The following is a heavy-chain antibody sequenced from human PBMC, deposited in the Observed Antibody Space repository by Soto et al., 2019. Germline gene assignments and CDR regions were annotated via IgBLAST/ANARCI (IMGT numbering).Heavy chain of an antibody. Sequence: QVQLVQSGAEVKKPGASVNVSCKASGYTFTSYGISWVRQAPGQGLEWMGWINPYNGNTNYATKLQGRATMTTDTTTSTAYMELRSLRSDATAVYYCARDPVGGNWFAPWGQGTLVTVSS. J-gene: IGHJ5*02. V-gene: IGHV1-18*01. CDR3: ARDPVGGNWFAP. CDR1: GYTFTSYG. D-gene: IGHD1-26*01. CDR2: INPYNGNT.